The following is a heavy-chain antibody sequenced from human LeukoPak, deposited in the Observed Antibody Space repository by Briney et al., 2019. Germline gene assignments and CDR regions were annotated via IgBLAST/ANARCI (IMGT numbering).Heavy chain of an antibody. Sequence: PSETLSPTCAVYGGSFSGYHWSWIRQPPGKGLEWIGEINHGGGTNYNPSLKSRVTISVDTSNNQFSLNLSSVTAADTAVYYCARSPSRQNWIARLYSWFDPWGQGTLVTVSS. D-gene: IGHD1-1*01. CDR2: INHGGGT. CDR3: ARSPSRQNWIARLYSWFDP. V-gene: IGHV4-34*01. J-gene: IGHJ5*02. CDR1: GGSFSGYH.